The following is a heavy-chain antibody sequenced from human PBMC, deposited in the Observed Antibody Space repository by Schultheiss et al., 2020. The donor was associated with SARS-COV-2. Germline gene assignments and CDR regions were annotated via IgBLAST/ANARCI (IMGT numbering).Heavy chain of an antibody. CDR2: INPIFGIA. CDR3: ARDLCSSTSCYAADMPGFDP. Sequence: SVKVSCKASGYTFTGYYMHWVRQAPGQGLEWMGRINPIFGIANYAQKFQGRVTITADESTGTAYMELSRLRSDDTAVYYCARDLCSSTSCYAADMPGFDPWGQGTLVTVSS. J-gene: IGHJ5*02. D-gene: IGHD2-2*01. V-gene: IGHV1-69*13. CDR1: GYTFTGYY.